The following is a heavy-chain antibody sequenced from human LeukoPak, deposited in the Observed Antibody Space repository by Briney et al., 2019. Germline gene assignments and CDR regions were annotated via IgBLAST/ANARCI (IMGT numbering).Heavy chain of an antibody. CDR3: ARDRHRYHYDGSGYPPY. CDR1: GFTFSSYG. D-gene: IGHD3-22*01. CDR2: IRYDGNNK. Sequence: PGGSLRLSCAASGFTFSSYGMHWVRQAPGKGLEWVAFIRYDGNNKYYADSVKGRFTISRDNAKNSLYLQMNSLRAEDTAVYYCARDRHRYHYDGSGYPPYWGQGTLVTVSS. J-gene: IGHJ4*02. V-gene: IGHV3-30*02.